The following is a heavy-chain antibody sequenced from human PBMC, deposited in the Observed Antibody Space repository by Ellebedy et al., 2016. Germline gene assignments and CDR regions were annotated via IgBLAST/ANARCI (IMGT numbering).Heavy chain of an antibody. D-gene: IGHD4-17*01. Sequence: SETLSLXCTVSGGSISSSSYYWGWIRQPPGKGLEWIGSIYYSGSTYYNPSLKSRVTISVDTSKNQFSLKLSSVTAADTAVYYCARLVGGYGDYGTLSYYYYGMDVWGQGTTVTVSS. CDR3: ARLVGGYGDYGTLSYYYYGMDV. CDR1: GGSISSSSYY. V-gene: IGHV4-39*01. CDR2: IYYSGST. J-gene: IGHJ6*02.